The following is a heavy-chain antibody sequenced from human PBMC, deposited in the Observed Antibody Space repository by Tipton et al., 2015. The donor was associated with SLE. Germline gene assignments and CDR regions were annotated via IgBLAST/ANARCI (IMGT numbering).Heavy chain of an antibody. Sequence: SLRLSCAASGFTFSSYAMSWVRQAPGKGLEWVSAISGSGGSTYYADSVKGRVTISRDNSKNTLYLQMNSLRAEDTAIYYLAKEERITMIVVVIDPLDYWGQGTLVTVSS. CDR2: ISGSGGST. D-gene: IGHD3-22*01. V-gene: IGHV3-23*01. CDR1: GFTFSSYA. J-gene: IGHJ4*02. CDR3: AKEERITMIVVVIDPLDY.